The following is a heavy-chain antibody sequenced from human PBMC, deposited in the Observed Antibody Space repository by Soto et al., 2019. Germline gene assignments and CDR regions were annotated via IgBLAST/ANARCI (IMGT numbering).Heavy chain of an antibody. CDR1: GGSISSSSYY. D-gene: IGHD6-19*01. Sequence: QLQLQESGPGLVKPSETLSLTCTVSGGSISSSSYYWGWIRQPPGKGLEWIGSIYYSGSTYYNPSRKSRVTISVDTSKNQFSLKLSSVTAADTAVYSCARRYRSGWYDDWGQGTLVTVSS. CDR3: ARRYRSGWYDD. V-gene: IGHV4-39*01. CDR2: IYYSGST. J-gene: IGHJ4*02.